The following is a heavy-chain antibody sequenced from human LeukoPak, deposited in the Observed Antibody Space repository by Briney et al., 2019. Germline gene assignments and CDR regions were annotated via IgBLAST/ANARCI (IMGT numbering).Heavy chain of an antibody. V-gene: IGHV4-39*07. Sequence: SETLSLTYTVSGGSISSSSHYWGWIRQPPGKGLEWIGSIYYSGSTYYIPSLKSRVTISVDTSKNQFSLKLSSVTAADTAVYYCARVEYSSNLGDYWGQGTLVTVSS. CDR3: ARVEYSSNLGDY. D-gene: IGHD6-6*01. J-gene: IGHJ4*02. CDR2: IYYSGST. CDR1: GGSISSSSHY.